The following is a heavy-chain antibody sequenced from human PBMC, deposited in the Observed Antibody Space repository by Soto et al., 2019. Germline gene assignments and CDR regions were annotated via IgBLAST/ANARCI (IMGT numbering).Heavy chain of an antibody. Sequence: ASVKVSCKASGYTFTSYGISWVRQAPGQGLEWMGLISPSGGSTSYAQKFQGRVTMTRDTSTSTVYMELSSLRSEDTAVYYCAGDARTYYYDSSGYYCWFDPWGQGTLVTVSS. CDR1: GYTFTSYG. CDR3: AGDARTYYYDSSGYYCWFDP. J-gene: IGHJ5*02. V-gene: IGHV1-46*01. CDR2: ISPSGGST. D-gene: IGHD3-22*01.